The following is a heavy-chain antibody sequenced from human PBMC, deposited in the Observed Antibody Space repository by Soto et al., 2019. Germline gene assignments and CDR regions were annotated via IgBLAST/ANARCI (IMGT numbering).Heavy chain of an antibody. Sequence: EVQLLESGGGLVQPGGSLRLSCAASGFTFSSYAINWVRQAPGKGLEWVSTISGSGDKTYYADSVKGRFTISRDNSKNTLSLQMNSLRAEDTAVYYCAKRGQSSWANMDVWGQGTTVTVSS. J-gene: IGHJ6*02. CDR1: GFTFSSYA. CDR2: ISGSGDKT. D-gene: IGHD2-2*01. V-gene: IGHV3-23*01. CDR3: AKRGQSSWANMDV.